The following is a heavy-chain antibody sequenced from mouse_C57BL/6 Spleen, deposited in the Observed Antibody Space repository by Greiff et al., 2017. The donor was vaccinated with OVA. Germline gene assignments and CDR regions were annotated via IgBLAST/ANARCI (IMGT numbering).Heavy chain of an antibody. CDR2: ISYDGSN. D-gene: IGHD4-1*01. CDR3: ARDLGLRYFDV. J-gene: IGHJ1*03. CDR1: GYSITSGYY. Sequence: EVKLVESGPGLVKPSQSLSLTCSVTGYSITSGYYWNWIRQFPGNKLEWMGYISYDGSNNYNPSLKNRISITRDTSKNQFFLKLNSVTTEDTATYYCARDLGLRYFDVWGTGTTVTVSS. V-gene: IGHV3-6*01.